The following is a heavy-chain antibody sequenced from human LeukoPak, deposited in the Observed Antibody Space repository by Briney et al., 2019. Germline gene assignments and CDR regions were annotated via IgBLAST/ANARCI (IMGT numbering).Heavy chain of an antibody. J-gene: IGHJ5*02. Sequence: SETLSLTCTVSGDSINSGRYYWGWIRQPPGKGLEWIGSIYYSGRTYYNPSLKSRVTISVDTSKNQFSLKLSSVAAADTAVYYCARRGGANWFDPWGQGTLVTVSS. D-gene: IGHD3-10*01. CDR2: IYYSGRT. V-gene: IGHV4-39*01. CDR3: ARRGGANWFDP. CDR1: GDSINSGRYY.